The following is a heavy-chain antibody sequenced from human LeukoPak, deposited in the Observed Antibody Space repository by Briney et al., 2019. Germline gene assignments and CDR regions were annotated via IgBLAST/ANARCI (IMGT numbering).Heavy chain of an antibody. D-gene: IGHD2-2*01. CDR1: GGSISSYY. CDR3: ARVVGYCSGTSCYHLDY. Sequence: SEALSLTCTVSGGSISSYYWSWIRQPPGKGLEWIGEINHSGSTNYNPSLKSRVTISVDTSKNQFSLKLSSVTAADTAVYYCARVVGYCSGTSCYHLDYWGQRTLVTVSS. J-gene: IGHJ4*02. V-gene: IGHV4-34*01. CDR2: INHSGST.